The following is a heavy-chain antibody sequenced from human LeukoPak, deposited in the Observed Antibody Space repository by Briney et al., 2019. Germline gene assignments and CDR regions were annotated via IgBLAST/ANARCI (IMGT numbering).Heavy chain of an antibody. Sequence: PSETLSLTCTVSGYSISSGSHWGWIRQPPGKGLEWVGSIYHSGSTYHNPSLKSRVTISVDTSKNQFSLKLRSVTAADPAVYYCARPTARLGWFDPWGQGTLVTVSS. J-gene: IGHJ5*02. CDR3: ARPTARLGWFDP. CDR2: IYHSGST. D-gene: IGHD6-6*01. V-gene: IGHV4-38-2*02. CDR1: GYSISSGSH.